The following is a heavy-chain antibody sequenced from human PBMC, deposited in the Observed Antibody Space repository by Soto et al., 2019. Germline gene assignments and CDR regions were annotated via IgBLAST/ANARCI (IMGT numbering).Heavy chain of an antibody. CDR3: ARQASTIFGVVKDYYYYYGMDV. J-gene: IGHJ6*02. V-gene: IGHV5-51*01. D-gene: IGHD3-3*01. CDR1: GYSYTSYW. Sequence: GESQKISYKGSGYSYTSYWIGWERQMPRKGLEWMGIIYPGDSDTRYSPSFQGQVTISADKSISTAYLQWSSLKASDTAMYYCARQASTIFGVVKDYYYYYGMDVWGQGTTVTVSS. CDR2: IYPGDSDT.